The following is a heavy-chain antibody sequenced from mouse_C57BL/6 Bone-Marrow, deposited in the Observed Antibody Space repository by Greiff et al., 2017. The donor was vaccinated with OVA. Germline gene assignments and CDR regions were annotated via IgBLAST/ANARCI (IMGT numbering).Heavy chain of an antibody. CDR3: ARDAGDYEPFAY. J-gene: IGHJ3*01. Sequence: EVKLVESGGGLVQSGRSLRLSCATSGFTFSDFYMEWVRQAPGKGLEWIAASRNKANDYTTEYSASVKGRFIVSRDTSQSILYLQMNALRAEDTAIYYCARDAGDYEPFAYWGQGTLVTVSA. V-gene: IGHV7-1*01. CDR2: SRNKANDYTT. CDR1: GFTFSDFY. D-gene: IGHD2-4*01.